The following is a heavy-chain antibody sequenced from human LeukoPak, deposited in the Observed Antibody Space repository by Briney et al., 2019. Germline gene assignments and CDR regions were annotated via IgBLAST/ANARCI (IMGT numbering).Heavy chain of an antibody. Sequence: GASVKVSCKASGYTFTGYYMHWVRQAPGQGLEWMGWINPNSGGTNYAQKLQGRVTMTTDTSTSTAYMELRSLRSDDTAVYYCARDRRFLEWFNYFDYWGQGTLVTVSS. CDR2: INPNSGGT. V-gene: IGHV1-2*02. CDR3: ARDRRFLEWFNYFDY. D-gene: IGHD3-3*01. CDR1: GYTFTGYY. J-gene: IGHJ4*02.